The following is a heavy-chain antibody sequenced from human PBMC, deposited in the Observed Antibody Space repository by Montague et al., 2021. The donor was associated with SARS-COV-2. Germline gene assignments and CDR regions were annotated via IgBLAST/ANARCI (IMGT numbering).Heavy chain of an antibody. Sequence: TLSLTCTVSGGSISSGSYYWSWIRQPAGKGLEGIGRDNASGNTNYNPSLKSPVTIALDMSKTQFSMRLSSVTAADTALYYCIRGLAGVDSWGQGTLVTVSS. V-gene: IGHV4-61*02. CDR2: DNASGNT. CDR1: GGSISSGSYY. CDR3: IRGLAGVDS. J-gene: IGHJ5*01.